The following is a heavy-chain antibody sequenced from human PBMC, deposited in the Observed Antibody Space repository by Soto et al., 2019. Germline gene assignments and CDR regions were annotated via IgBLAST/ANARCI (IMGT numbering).Heavy chain of an antibody. V-gene: IGHV1-18*01. CDR2: ISAYNGNT. Sequence: ASVKVSCKPSGYTFTSYGISWVRQAPGQGLEWMGWISAYNGNTNYAQKLQGRVTMTTDTSTSTAYMELRSLRSDDTAMYYCARHPDHPEVSALAQWGQGTLVTVSS. CDR1: GYTFTSYG. D-gene: IGHD3-22*01. J-gene: IGHJ4*02. CDR3: ARHPDHPEVSALAQ.